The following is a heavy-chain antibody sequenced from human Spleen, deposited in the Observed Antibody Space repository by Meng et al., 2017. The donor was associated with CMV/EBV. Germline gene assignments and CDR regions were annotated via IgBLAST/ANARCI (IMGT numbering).Heavy chain of an antibody. V-gene: IGHV2-5*02. CDR1: VFSLCTSGVD. CDR2: SYWDDDK. CDR3: AHKHAAGVNWFDP. Sequence: QITLKESGPTLVKPTQTLNLPCTFSVFSLCTSGVDVGCIRQPPGKALEWVAVSYWDDDKRFSPSLTGRVAITKGTSDNQVVLTLTYMHPEDTGTYYCAHKHAAGVNWFDPWGQGTLVTVSS. J-gene: IGHJ5*02.